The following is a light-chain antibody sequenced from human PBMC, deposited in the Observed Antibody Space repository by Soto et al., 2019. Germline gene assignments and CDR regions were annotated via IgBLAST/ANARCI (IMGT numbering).Light chain of an antibody. Sequence: DIQMTQSPSSLSASVGDRVTITCRASQSISNFLNWYQHIPGKAPKLLIYVASSLQSGVPSRFSGSGSGTEFTLTISSLQPEDFATYYCQQSYSTPPCTFGQGTKVEI. V-gene: IGKV1-39*01. J-gene: IGKJ1*01. CDR2: VAS. CDR3: QQSYSTPPCT. CDR1: QSISNF.